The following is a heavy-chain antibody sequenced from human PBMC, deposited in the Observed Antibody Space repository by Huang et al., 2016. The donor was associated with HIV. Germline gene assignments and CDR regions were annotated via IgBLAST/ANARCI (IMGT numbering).Heavy chain of an antibody. CDR1: GGSISSSSYY. Sequence: LQLQESGPGLVKSSETLSLICTVSGGSISSSSYYWGWIRQPPGKGPEWMGSIYDSGNTYYNPPLKSRVTISGDTSKNQFSLKGNSVTAADTAVYYCARHGRVAGHYYNNMDVWGRGTTVTVSS. J-gene: IGHJ6*02. CDR2: IYDSGNT. D-gene: IGHD6-19*01. CDR3: ARHGRVAGHYYNNMDV. V-gene: IGHV4-39*01.